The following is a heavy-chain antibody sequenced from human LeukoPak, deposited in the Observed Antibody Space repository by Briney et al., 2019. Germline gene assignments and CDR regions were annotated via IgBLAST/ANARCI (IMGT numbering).Heavy chain of an antibody. J-gene: IGHJ4*02. V-gene: IGHV4-31*03. D-gene: IGHD2-2*01. CDR3: ARVWVSGIVAVPAAMPLPYFDY. CDR1: GGSISSGGYY. CDR2: IYYSGST. Sequence: PSETLSLTCTVSGGSISSGGYYWSWIRQHPGKGLEWIGYIYYSGSTYYNPSLKSRVIISVDTSKNQFSLKLSSVTAADTAVYYCARVWVSGIVAVPAAMPLPYFDYWGQGTLVTVSS.